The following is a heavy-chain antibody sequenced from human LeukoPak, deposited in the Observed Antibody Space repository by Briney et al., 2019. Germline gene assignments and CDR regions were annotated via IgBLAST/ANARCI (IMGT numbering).Heavy chain of an antibody. CDR3: SKWGDYDVLTGYYDSDF. CDR2: IVGSGGST. CDR1: GFTFSNYA. J-gene: IGHJ4*02. V-gene: IGHV3-23*01. D-gene: IGHD3-9*01. Sequence: GGSLRLSCAASGFTFSNYAMSWVRQAPGKGLEWVSAIVGSGGSTYYADSVKGRFTISRDNSKNTLFLLMNSLRVEDTALYYCSKWGDYDVLTGYYDSDFWGQGTLVTVSS.